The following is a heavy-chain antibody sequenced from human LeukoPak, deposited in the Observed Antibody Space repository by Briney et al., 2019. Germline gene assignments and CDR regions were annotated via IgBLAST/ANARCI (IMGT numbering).Heavy chain of an antibody. CDR3: ARVPNSGSTRGYFDY. J-gene: IGHJ4*02. CDR2: ISAYNGNT. Sequence: GASVKVSCKASGYTFTSYGISWVRQAPGQGLEWMGWISAYNGNTNYAQKLQGRVTMTTDTSTSTAYMELRSLRSDDTAVYYCARVPNSGSTRGYFDYWGQGTLVTVSS. V-gene: IGHV1-18*01. D-gene: IGHD1-26*01. CDR1: GYTFTSYG.